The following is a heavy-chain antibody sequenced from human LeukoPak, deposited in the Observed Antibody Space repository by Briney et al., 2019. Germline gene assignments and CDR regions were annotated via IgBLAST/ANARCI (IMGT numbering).Heavy chain of an antibody. Sequence: ASVKVSCKASGYTFTNYDINWVRQATGQGLEWMGWMNPNSGNTGYAQKFQGRVTMTRNTSICTAYMELSSLRSEDTAVYYCARGADHGGSKCADPWGQGTLVTVST. V-gene: IGHV1-8*01. J-gene: IGHJ5*02. CDR2: MNPNSGNT. CDR1: GYTFTNYD. D-gene: IGHD2-15*01. CDR3: ARGADHGGSKCADP.